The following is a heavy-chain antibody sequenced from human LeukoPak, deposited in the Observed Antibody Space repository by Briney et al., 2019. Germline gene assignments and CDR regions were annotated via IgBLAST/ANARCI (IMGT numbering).Heavy chain of an antibody. D-gene: IGHD6-13*01. CDR3: ALQAAGTGS. V-gene: IGHV1-69*06. Sequence: GASVRVSCKASGGTFSSYAISWVRQAPGQGLEWMGGIIPIFGTANYAQKFQGRVTITADKSTSTAYMELSSLRSEDTAVYYCALQAAGTGSWGQGTLVTVSS. J-gene: IGHJ4*02. CDR1: GGTFSSYA. CDR2: IIPIFGTA.